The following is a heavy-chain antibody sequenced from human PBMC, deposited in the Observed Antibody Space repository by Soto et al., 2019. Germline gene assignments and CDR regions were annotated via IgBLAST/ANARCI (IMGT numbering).Heavy chain of an antibody. Sequence: GESLKISCRGSGYDFNTNWFGWVRQLPGRGLEWVGIMYPGDSDTRYNPSLQGHVTLSVDVTVSTAFLQWRSLETSDIGMYFCARLPRGCNKTSCYYADHWGQGTQVTVSS. V-gene: IGHV5-51*01. CDR1: GYDFNTNW. CDR2: MYPGDSDT. CDR3: ARLPRGCNKTSCYYADH. D-gene: IGHD3-3*01. J-gene: IGHJ4*02.